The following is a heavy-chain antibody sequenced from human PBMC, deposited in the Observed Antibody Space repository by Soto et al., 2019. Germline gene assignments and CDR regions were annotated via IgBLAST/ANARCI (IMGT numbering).Heavy chain of an antibody. V-gene: IGHV3-23*01. J-gene: IGHJ4*02. Sequence: EVQLLESGGGLVQPGGSVRLSCAASGFTFSMYAMTWVRQAPGKGLKWVSVITGSGRSTYYTDSVRGRLTISRDNSKDMVSLQMNSLRAEDTAVYYCARVRDDRRTAYWGQGTLVTVSS. CDR3: ARVRDDRRTAY. CDR2: ITGSGRST. CDR1: GFTFSMYA. D-gene: IGHD3-9*01.